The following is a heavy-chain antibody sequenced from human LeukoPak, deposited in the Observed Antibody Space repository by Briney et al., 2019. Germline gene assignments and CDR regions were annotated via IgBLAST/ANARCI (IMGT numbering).Heavy chain of an antibody. CDR2: ISYDGSNK. V-gene: IGHV3-30*18. Sequence: GGSLRLSCAASGFTFSSYGMHWVRQAPGKGLEWVAVISYDGSNKYYADSVKGRFTISRDNSKNTLYLQMNSLRAEDTAVYYCAKGFLRYFDWLLYYWGQGTLVTVSS. D-gene: IGHD3-9*01. J-gene: IGHJ4*02. CDR1: GFTFSSYG. CDR3: AKGFLRYFDWLLYY.